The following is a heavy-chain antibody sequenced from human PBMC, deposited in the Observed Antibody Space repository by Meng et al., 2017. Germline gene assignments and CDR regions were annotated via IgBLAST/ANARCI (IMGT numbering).Heavy chain of an antibody. V-gene: IGHV4-34*01. CDR1: GGSFSGYY. CDR3: ATHTAMVIYYFDY. J-gene: IGHJ4*02. Sequence: VQLQQGGAGLLKPSETLSLTCAVYGGSFSGYYWSWIRQPPGKGLEWIGEINHSGSTNYNPSLKSRVTISVDTSKNQFSLKLSSVTAEDTAVYYCATHTAMVIYYFDYWGQGTLVTVSS. CDR2: INHSGST. D-gene: IGHD5-18*01.